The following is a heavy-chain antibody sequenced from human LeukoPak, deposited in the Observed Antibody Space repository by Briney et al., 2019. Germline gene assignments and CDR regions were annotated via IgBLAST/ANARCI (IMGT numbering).Heavy chain of an antibody. J-gene: IGHJ4*02. CDR2: IYYSGST. Sequence: SETLSLTCTVSGGSISSGDYYWSWIRQPPGKGLEWIGYIYYSGSTNYNPSLKSRVTISVDTSMNQFSLKLSSVTAADTAVYYCASSVTTGDSSGYYNAAWNWGQGTLVTVSS. D-gene: IGHD3-22*01. V-gene: IGHV4-61*08. CDR3: ASSVTTGDSSGYYNAAWN. CDR1: GGSISSGDYY.